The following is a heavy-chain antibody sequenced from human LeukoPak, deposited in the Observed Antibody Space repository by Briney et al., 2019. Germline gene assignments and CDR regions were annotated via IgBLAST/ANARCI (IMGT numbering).Heavy chain of an antibody. CDR3: ARESDGDYYYFDY. V-gene: IGHV3-7*01. CDR2: INPDGNKK. D-gene: IGHD4-17*01. CDR1: GLTFSSSW. Sequence: GGSLRLSCAVSGLTFSSSWMDWVRQAPGKGLEWVASINPDGNKKYSADSVKGRFTISRDNAENSLYLQMNSLRVEDTAFYYCARESDGDYYYFDYWGQGTLVTVSS. J-gene: IGHJ4*02.